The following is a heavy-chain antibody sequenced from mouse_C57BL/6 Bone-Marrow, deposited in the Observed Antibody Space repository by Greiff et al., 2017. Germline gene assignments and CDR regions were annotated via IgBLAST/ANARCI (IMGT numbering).Heavy chain of an antibody. V-gene: IGHV1-50*01. CDR3: ARPFITTVVATPYWYFDV. D-gene: IGHD1-1*01. CDR1: GYTFTSYW. J-gene: IGHJ1*03. Sequence: QVQLQQPGAELVKPGASVKLSCKASGYTFTSYWMQWVKQRPGQGLEWIGEIDPSDSYTNYNQKFKGKATLTVHTSSSTAYMQLSSLTSEDSAVYYCARPFITTVVATPYWYFDVWGTGTTVTVSS. CDR2: IDPSDSYT.